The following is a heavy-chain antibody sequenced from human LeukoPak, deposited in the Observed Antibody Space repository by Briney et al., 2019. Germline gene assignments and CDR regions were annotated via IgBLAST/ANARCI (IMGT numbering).Heavy chain of an antibody. CDR2: IYSGGST. D-gene: IGHD3-10*01. Sequence: ETLSLTCAVYGGSFSGYYWSWIRQPPGKGLEWVSVIYSGGSTYYADSVKGRFTISRDNSKNTLYLQMNSLRAEDTAVYYCASGPGRYYYGSGSLDYWGQGTLVTVSS. CDR3: ASGPGRYYYGSGSLDY. CDR1: GGSFSGYY. V-gene: IGHV3-53*01. J-gene: IGHJ4*02.